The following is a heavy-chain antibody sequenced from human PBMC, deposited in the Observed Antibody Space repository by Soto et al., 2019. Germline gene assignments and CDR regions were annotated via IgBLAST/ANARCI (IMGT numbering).Heavy chain of an antibody. D-gene: IGHD2-8*01. CDR2: ISGSGGST. Sequence: EVQLLESGGGLVQPGGSLRLSCAASGFTFSSYAMSWVRQAPGKGLEWVSAISGSGGSTYYADSVKGRFTISRDNSKNTLYLQMNSLRAEDTAVYYCAKGQRYCTNGVCYTGYSSSWYHDYWGQGTLVTVSS. J-gene: IGHJ4*02. CDR1: GFTFSSYA. V-gene: IGHV3-23*01. CDR3: AKGQRYCTNGVCYTGYSSSWYHDY.